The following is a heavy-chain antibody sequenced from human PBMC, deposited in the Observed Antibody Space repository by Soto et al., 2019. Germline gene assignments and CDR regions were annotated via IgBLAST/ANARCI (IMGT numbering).Heavy chain of an antibody. J-gene: IGHJ4*02. V-gene: IGHV3-30*18. CDR2: ISYDGSNE. Sequence: PGESLKISCAVSGFTFSSYDMHWVRQAPGKGLEWVAHISYDGSNEHYVDSVKGRFTISRDNSKNTLYLQMNSLRAEDTAVFYCAKERSSGWSFDYWGQGTLVTVSS. D-gene: IGHD6-19*01. CDR3: AKERSSGWSFDY. CDR1: GFTFSSYD.